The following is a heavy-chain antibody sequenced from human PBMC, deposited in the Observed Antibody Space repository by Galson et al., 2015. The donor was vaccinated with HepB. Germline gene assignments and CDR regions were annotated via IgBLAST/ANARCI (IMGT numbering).Heavy chain of an antibody. D-gene: IGHD6-13*01. CDR2: IDPSDSYI. J-gene: IGHJ4*02. CDR1: GYSFNNYW. CDR3: ARRHSSIRPLDY. Sequence: QSGAEVKKPGDSLRISCKGSGYSFNNYWISWVRQMPGKGLEWMGRIDPSDSYINYSPSFQGHVTISADKSTNTAYLQWCSLKASDTAMYYCARRHSSIRPLDYWGQGTLVTVSS. V-gene: IGHV5-10-1*01.